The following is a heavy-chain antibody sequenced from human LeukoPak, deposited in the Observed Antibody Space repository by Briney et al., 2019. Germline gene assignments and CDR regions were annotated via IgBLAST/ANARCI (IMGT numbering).Heavy chain of an antibody. Sequence: SETLSLTCTVSGVSISSYYWTWIRQPPGEGLEWIGYIYYSGSTNYDPSLKSRVTISVDTSKNQFSLKLSSVTAADTAVYYCARALQPGVYAFDIWGQGTMVTVSS. CDR3: ARALQPGVYAFDI. D-gene: IGHD6-13*01. CDR1: GVSISSYY. CDR2: IYYSGST. J-gene: IGHJ3*02. V-gene: IGHV4-59*01.